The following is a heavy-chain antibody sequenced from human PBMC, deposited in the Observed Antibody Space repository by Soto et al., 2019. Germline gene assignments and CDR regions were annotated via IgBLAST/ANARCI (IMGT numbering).Heavy chain of an antibody. V-gene: IGHV3-7*03. Sequence: GGSLRLSCAASGFTFSSYWMSWVRQAPGKGLEWVANIKQDGSEKYYVDSVKGRFTISRDNTKNSLYLQMNSRRAEDTAVYYLARVAWYRCCSDTAMGYYYYGMDVWGQGTTVTVSS. D-gene: IGHD5-18*01. CDR3: ARVAWYRCCSDTAMGYYYYGMDV. CDR2: IKQDGSEK. J-gene: IGHJ6*02. CDR1: GFTFSSYW.